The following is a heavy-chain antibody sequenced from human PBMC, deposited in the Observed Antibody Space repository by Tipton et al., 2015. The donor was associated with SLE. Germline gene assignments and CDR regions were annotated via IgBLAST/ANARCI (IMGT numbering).Heavy chain of an antibody. CDR1: GFTFSSYW. V-gene: IGHV3-7*01. Sequence: SLRLSCAASGFTFSSYWMHWVRQAPGKGLEWVANIKQDGSEKYSVDSVRGRFTISRDNVKNSLYLQMNSLRAEDTAVYYGARGAHCGGDCHDAFDVGGKGTMVTVSA. D-gene: IGHD2-21*01. CDR2: IKQDGSEK. CDR3: ARGAHCGGDCHDAFDV. J-gene: IGHJ3*01.